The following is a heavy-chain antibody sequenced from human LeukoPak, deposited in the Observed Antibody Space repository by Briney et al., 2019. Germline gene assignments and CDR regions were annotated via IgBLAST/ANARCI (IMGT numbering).Heavy chain of an antibody. D-gene: IGHD3-22*01. V-gene: IGHV4-4*07. Sequence: KASETLSLTCTVSGGSISSYYWSWIRQPAGKGLEWIGRIYTSGNINYNPSLKGRVTISVDTSKNQFSLKLSSVTAADTAVYYCAGEHGFDSSGYYFPHHWGQGTLVTVSS. J-gene: IGHJ5*02. CDR1: GGSISSYY. CDR2: IYTSGNI. CDR3: AGEHGFDSSGYYFPHH.